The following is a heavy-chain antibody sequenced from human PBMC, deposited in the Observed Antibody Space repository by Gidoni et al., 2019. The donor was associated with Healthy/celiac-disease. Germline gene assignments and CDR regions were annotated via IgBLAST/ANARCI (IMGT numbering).Heavy chain of an antibody. Sequence: QITLKESGPTLVKPTQTLTLTCTFSGFSRSTSGVGVGWIRQPPGKALEWLALIYWDDDKRYSPSLKSRLTITKDTSKNQVVLTMTNMDPVDTATYYCAREYSSLLVHDYWGQGTLVTVSS. V-gene: IGHV2-5*02. D-gene: IGHD6-6*01. CDR3: AREYSSLLVHDY. CDR2: IYWDDDK. CDR1: GFSRSTSGVG. J-gene: IGHJ4*02.